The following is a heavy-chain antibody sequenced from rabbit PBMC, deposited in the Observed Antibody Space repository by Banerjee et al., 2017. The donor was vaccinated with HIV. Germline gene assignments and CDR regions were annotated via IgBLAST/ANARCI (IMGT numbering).Heavy chain of an antibody. CDR2: INTGSTAT. D-gene: IGHD3-1*01. V-gene: IGHV1S45*01. J-gene: IGHJ6*01. CDR3: AREEVVAGYGGVGHAMGLAL. CDR1: GIDFSSYYY. Sequence: QELLVESGGGLVTLGGFMTLTCKASGIDFSSYYYMIWVCQAPGKGLEWIGYINTGSTATYYASWAKGRFTISKTSSTTVTLQMTSLTAADTATYFCAREEVVAGYGGVGHAMGLALWGPGTLVTVS.